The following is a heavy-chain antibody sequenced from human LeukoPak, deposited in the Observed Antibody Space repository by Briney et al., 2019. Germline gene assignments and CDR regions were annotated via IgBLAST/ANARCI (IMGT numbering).Heavy chain of an antibody. J-gene: IGHJ4*02. V-gene: IGHV3-30*02. Sequence: GGSLRLSCAASGFTFSSYGMHWVRQAPGKGLEWVAFIRYDGSNKYYADSVKGRFTISRDNSKNTLYLQMNSLRAEDTAVYYCAKVPSGRDGYNYFDYWGQGTLVTVSS. CDR1: GFTFSSYG. D-gene: IGHD5-24*01. CDR2: IRYDGSNK. CDR3: AKVPSGRDGYNYFDY.